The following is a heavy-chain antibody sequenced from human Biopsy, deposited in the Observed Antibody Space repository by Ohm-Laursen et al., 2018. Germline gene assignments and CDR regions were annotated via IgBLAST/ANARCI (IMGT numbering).Heavy chain of an antibody. CDR2: ISAYNGQT. Sequence: ASVKVSCKASGCSLSTFGLNWVRQAPGLGLEWMGWISAYNGQTSYAPNFQGRLIMTTDTSTGTAYMELRSLRSDDTAMYYCARDSRGKFDLWGQGTLVTVSS. J-gene: IGHJ5*02. V-gene: IGHV1-18*01. CDR3: ARDSRGKFDL. CDR1: GCSLSTFG.